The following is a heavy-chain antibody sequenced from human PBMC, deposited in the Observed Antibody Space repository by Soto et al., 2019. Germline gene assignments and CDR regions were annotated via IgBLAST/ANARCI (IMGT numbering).Heavy chain of an antibody. D-gene: IGHD2-15*01. J-gene: IGHJ4*02. CDR1: GFTFSSYA. Sequence: EVQLLESGGGLVQPGGSLRLSCAGSGFTFSSYAMSWVRQAPGKGLEWVSAISDNGGGTYYADSVKGRFTISSDNSKSTLYLQMNSLRAEDTAIYYCTKRDCGGGSCPGSVGFDCWGQGTLVTVSS. CDR3: TKRDCGGGSCPGSVGFDC. V-gene: IGHV3-23*01. CDR2: ISDNGGGT.